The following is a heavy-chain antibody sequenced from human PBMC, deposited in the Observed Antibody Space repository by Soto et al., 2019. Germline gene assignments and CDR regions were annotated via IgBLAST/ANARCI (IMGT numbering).Heavy chain of an antibody. CDR2: ISGLSATT. D-gene: IGHD2-15*01. CDR1: GFRFTSFG. CDR3: TRGGAARPDY. V-gene: IGHV3-48*04. J-gene: IGHJ4*02. Sequence: DVVLVNSGGGFVRPGESLRLSCGASGFRFTSFGMNWVRQGPGKGLEWLSYISGLSATTYYADSVRDRFTVSRDNDMNLVFLQLNNLRGDDTAVYYCTRGGAARPDYWGQGSRVIVSS.